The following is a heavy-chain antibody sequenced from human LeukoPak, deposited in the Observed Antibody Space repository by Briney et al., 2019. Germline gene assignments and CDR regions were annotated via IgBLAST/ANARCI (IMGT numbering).Heavy chain of an antibody. CDR2: IYDSGTT. J-gene: IGHJ3*02. CDR3: ARHVWAVVVPAAKVGDAFDI. Sequence: SETLSLTCTVSGGSFGNYYWSWIRQPPGKGLEWIGYIYDSGTTNYNPSLKSRVTISEDTTTNQFSLKLRSVTAADTAVYYCARHVWAVVVPAAKVGDAFDIWGQGTMVTVSS. V-gene: IGHV4-59*01. D-gene: IGHD2-2*01. CDR1: GGSFGNYY.